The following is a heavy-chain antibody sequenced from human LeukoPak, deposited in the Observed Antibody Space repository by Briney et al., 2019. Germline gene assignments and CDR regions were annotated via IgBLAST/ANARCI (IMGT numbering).Heavy chain of an antibody. CDR2: IYYSGST. J-gene: IGHJ6*03. Sequence: SETLSLTCTVSGGSISSYYWSWIRQPPGKGLEWIGYIYYSGSTNYNPSLKSRVTVSVDTSKNQFSLKLSSVTAADTAVYYCARHFAFSYYYMDVWGKGTTVTVSS. V-gene: IGHV4-59*08. CDR3: ARHFAFSYYYMDV. CDR1: GGSISSYY.